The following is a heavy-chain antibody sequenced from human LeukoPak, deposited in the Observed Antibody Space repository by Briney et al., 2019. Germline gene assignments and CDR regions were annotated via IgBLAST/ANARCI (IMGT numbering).Heavy chain of an antibody. CDR3: ARAGVGATYYYYYYMDV. CDR2: IWYDGSNK. D-gene: IGHD1-26*01. CDR1: GFTFSSYG. V-gene: IGHV3-33*01. Sequence: GGSLTLSCAASGFTFSSYGMHWVRQAPGKGMEWVAVIWYDGSNKYYADSVKGRFTISRDNSKNTLYLQMNSLRAEDTAVYYCARAGVGATYYYYYYMDVWGKGTTVTVSS. J-gene: IGHJ6*03.